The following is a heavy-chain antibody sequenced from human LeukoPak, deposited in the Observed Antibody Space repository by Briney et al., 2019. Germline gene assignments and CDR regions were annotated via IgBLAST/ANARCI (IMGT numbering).Heavy chain of an antibody. V-gene: IGHV3-23*01. J-gene: IGHJ4*02. CDR3: AKNLDRYYDSSGFDY. CDR2: ISDSGDST. Sequence: GGSLRLSCAASRFIFSNYPMSWVRQAPGKGLEWVSAISDSGDSTYYADSVKGRFTISRDNSKNTLYLQMNSLRAEDTAVYYCAKNLDRYYDSSGFDYWGQGTLVTVSS. D-gene: IGHD3-22*01. CDR1: RFIFSNYP.